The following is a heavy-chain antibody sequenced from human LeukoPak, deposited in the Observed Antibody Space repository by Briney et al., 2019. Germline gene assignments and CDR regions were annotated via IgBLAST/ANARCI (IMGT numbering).Heavy chain of an antibody. CDR3: AKIILSVWIDY. CDR2: ISGSGGST. V-gene: IGHV3-23*01. D-gene: IGHD5/OR15-5a*01. CDR1: GFTFSNAW. J-gene: IGHJ4*02. Sequence: GGSLRLSCAASGFTFSNAWMSWVRQAPGKGLEWVSAISGSGGSTYYADSVKGRFTISRDNSKNTLYLQMNSLRAEDTAVYYCAKIILSVWIDYWGQGTLVTVSS.